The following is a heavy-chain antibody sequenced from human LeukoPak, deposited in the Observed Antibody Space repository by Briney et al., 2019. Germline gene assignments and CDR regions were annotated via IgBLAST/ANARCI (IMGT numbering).Heavy chain of an antibody. D-gene: IGHD2/OR15-2a*01. CDR1: GGSISGYY. J-gene: IGHJ4*02. CDR2: ISHTGST. Sequence: SETLSLTCTVSGGSISGYYWSWIRQPPGKGLEWIGEISHTGSTNYNPSLKGRVTISVDTSKNQFSLKLSSVTAADTAVYYCARGGNIDYWGQGTLVTVSS. CDR3: ARGGNIDY. V-gene: IGHV4-34*01.